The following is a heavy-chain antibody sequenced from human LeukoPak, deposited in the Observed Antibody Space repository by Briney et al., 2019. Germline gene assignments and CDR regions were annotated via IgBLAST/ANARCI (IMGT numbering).Heavy chain of an antibody. J-gene: IGHJ4*02. D-gene: IGHD3-16*01. CDR1: GFSFDDHG. Sequence: GGSLRLSCAASGFSFDDHGMNWVRQAPGKGLEWLSGITSGASVIYYADSVKGRFTISRDDAKNSLFLQMSGLTVDDTAVYYCARKRIADLGDETSFGGSPFDSWGQGTLVIVSS. CDR3: ARKRIADLGDETSFGGSPFDS. V-gene: IGHV3-48*03. CDR2: ITSGASVI.